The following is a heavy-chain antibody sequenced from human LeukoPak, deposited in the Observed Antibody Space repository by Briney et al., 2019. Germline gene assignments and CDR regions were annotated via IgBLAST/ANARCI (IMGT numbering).Heavy chain of an antibody. V-gene: IGHV3-30-3*01. CDR3: ARDGKSRDYDYVWGSFSN. Sequence: GGSLRLSCAASGFTFSSYAMHWVRQAPGKGLEWVAVISYDGSNKYYADSVKGRFTISRDNSKNTLYLQMNSLRAEDTAVYYCARDGKSRDYDYVWGSFSNWGQGTLVTVSS. D-gene: IGHD3-16*01. CDR2: ISYDGSNK. CDR1: GFTFSSYA. J-gene: IGHJ4*02.